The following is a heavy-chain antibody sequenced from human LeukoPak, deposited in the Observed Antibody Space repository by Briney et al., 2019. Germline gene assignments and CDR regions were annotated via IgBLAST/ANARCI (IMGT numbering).Heavy chain of an antibody. CDR3: ARGPEGYYYYYYMDV. Sequence: GASVKVSCKASGYTFTSYYMHWVRQAPGQGLEWMGIINPSGGSTSYAQKFQGRVTMTRDTSTSTVYMELSSLRSEDTAVYYCARGPEGYYYYYYMDVWGKGTTVTVSS. CDR1: GYTFTSYY. J-gene: IGHJ6*03. CDR2: INPSGGST. V-gene: IGHV1-46*01.